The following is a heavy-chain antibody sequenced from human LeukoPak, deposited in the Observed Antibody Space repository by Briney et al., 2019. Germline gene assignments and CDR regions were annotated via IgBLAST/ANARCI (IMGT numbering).Heavy chain of an antibody. CDR3: TRTVTELDYYYYYMDV. CDR2: ISSSGSTI. CDR1: GFTFSSYE. J-gene: IGHJ6*03. V-gene: IGHV3-48*03. D-gene: IGHD4-17*01. Sequence: GGSLRLSCAASGFTFSSYEMNWVRQAPGKGLEWVSYISSSGSTIYYADSVKGRFTISRDNAKNSLYLQMNSLKTEDTAVYYCTRTVTELDYYYYYMDVWGKGTTVTVSS.